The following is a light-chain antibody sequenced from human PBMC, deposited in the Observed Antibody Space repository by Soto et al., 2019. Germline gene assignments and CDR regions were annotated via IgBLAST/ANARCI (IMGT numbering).Light chain of an antibody. Sequence: PGERATLSCRASPTVSSNLAWYQQKPGQTPRLLICGASTRAPGIPARFSGSGSGTDFTLTISSLQSEDFAVYYCQQYNNWPLTFGGGTKVEIK. CDR2: GAS. CDR3: QQYNNWPLT. CDR1: PTVSSN. J-gene: IGKJ4*01. V-gene: IGKV3-15*01.